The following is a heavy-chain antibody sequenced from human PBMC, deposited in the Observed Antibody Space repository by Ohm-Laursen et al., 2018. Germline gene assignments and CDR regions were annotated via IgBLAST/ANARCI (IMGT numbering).Heavy chain of an antibody. D-gene: IGHD2-15*01. CDR1: GYTFTSYG. Sequence: ASVNVSCKASGYTFTSYGISWVRQAPGQGLEWMGWISVYNGNTNYAQKLQGRVTMTTDTSTSTAYMELRSLRSDDTAVYYCSVVVAATGSYWFDPWGQGTLVTVSS. J-gene: IGHJ5*02. CDR3: SVVVAATGSYWFDP. CDR2: ISVYNGNT. V-gene: IGHV1-18*01.